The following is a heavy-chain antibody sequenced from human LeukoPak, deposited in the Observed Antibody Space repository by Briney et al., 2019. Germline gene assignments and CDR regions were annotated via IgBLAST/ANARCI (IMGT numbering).Heavy chain of an antibody. CDR1: GYSFTSCW. Sequence: GGSLQISCKGSGYSFTSCWIGWVRQMPGKGLQWMGIIYPGDSDTRYSPSFQGQVTISADKSISTAYLQWSSLKASDTAMYYCARHLGETSSFDFDYWGQGTLVTVSS. CDR3: ARHLGETSSFDFDY. V-gene: IGHV5-51*01. J-gene: IGHJ4*02. CDR2: IYPGDSDT. D-gene: IGHD3-16*01.